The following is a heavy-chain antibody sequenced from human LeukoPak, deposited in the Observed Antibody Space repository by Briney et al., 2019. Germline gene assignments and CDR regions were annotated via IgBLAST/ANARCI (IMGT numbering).Heavy chain of an antibody. CDR1: GYTFTSYG. V-gene: IGHV1-18*01. CDR2: ISTYNGKT. Sequence: GASVKVSCKASGYTFTSYGICWVRQAPGQGLEWMGWISTYNGKTNYAQKIQGRVTMTTDTSTSTAYMELRSLRSDDTAVYYCARVTQTDYDFDYWGQGTLVTVSS. J-gene: IGHJ4*02. D-gene: IGHD4-17*01. CDR3: ARVTQTDYDFDY.